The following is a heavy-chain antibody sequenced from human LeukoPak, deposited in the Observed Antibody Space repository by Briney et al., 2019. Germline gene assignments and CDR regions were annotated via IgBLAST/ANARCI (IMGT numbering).Heavy chain of an antibody. V-gene: IGHV3-15*01. CDR3: TTGGSEYGDWGAFDY. CDR1: GFTFSNAW. Sequence: GGSLRLSCAASGFTFSNAWMSWVRQAPGKGLEWVGRIKSKTDGGTTDYAAPVKGRFTISRDDSKNTLYLQMNSLKTEDTAVYYCTTGGSEYGDWGAFDYWGQGTLVTVSS. CDR2: IKSKTDGGTT. D-gene: IGHD4-17*01. J-gene: IGHJ4*02.